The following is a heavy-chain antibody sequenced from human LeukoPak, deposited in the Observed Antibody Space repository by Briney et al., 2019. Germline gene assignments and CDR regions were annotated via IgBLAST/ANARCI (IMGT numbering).Heavy chain of an antibody. CDR2: IYTSGST. CDR3: ARNKYYYGSGNYGVPNWFDP. V-gene: IGHV4-4*07. J-gene: IGHJ5*02. D-gene: IGHD3-10*01. CDR1: GGSISSYY. Sequence: SETLSLTCTVSGGSISSYYWSWIRQPAGKGLEWIGRIYTSGSTNYNPSLKSRVTMSVDTSKNQFSLKLSSVTAADTAVYYCARNKYYYGSGNYGVPNWFDPWGQGTLVTVSS.